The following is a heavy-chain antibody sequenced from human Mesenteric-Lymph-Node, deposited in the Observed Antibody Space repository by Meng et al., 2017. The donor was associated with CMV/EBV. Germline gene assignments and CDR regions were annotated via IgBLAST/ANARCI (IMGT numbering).Heavy chain of an antibody. Sequence: GGSLRLSCAGSGFTWRDHAMHWVRQAPGKGLEWVSGISWNGDATGYADSVKGRFTISRDNAKNSLYLQMNSLRVEDTAFYYCTKDTSPGGADYWGQGTMVTVSS. J-gene: IGHJ4*02. V-gene: IGHV3-9*01. D-gene: IGHD3-10*01. CDR2: ISWNGDAT. CDR1: GFTWRDHA. CDR3: TKDTSPGGADY.